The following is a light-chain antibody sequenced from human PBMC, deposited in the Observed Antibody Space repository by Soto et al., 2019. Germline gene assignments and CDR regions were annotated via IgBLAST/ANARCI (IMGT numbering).Light chain of an antibody. CDR1: QSISDT. CDR2: GAS. J-gene: IGKJ1*01. Sequence: EIVLTHSQATLSVSPLVRATLXFMASQSISDTLAWYQQKPGQAPRLLIYGASRRATGFPARFSGSGSGTDFTLTISSLEPEDFAVYYCQQYGSAPRTFGQGTKVDIK. V-gene: IGKV3-15*01. CDR3: QQYGSAPRT.